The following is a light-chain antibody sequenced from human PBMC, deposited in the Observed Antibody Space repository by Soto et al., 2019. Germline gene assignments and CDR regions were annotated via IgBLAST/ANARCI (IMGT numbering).Light chain of an antibody. J-gene: IGLJ1*01. Sequence: QSVLTQPASVSGSPGQSITISCTGTSSDVGSYNLVSWYQRHPGKAPKPMIYEGSKRPSGVSNRFSGSKSGNTASLTISGLQAEDEADYYCCSYAGSSTWVFGTGTKLTVL. CDR1: SSDVGSYNL. CDR3: CSYAGSSTWV. V-gene: IGLV2-23*01. CDR2: EGS.